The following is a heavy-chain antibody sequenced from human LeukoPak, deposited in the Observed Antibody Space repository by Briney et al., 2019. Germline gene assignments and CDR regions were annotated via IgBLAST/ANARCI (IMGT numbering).Heavy chain of an antibody. V-gene: IGHV3-33*01. CDR1: GFTFSNYG. J-gene: IGHJ4*02. D-gene: IGHD3-10*01. CDR2: IWYDGSKK. CDR3: ARDLGNFGSGSSYFDY. Sequence: GGSLRLSCTASGFTFSNYGLFWVRQAAGKGLEWVAVIWYDGSKKYYADSVKGRFTISRDDSKNTLFLQMNSLRAEDTAVYYCARDLGNFGSGSSYFDYWGQGTLVTVSS.